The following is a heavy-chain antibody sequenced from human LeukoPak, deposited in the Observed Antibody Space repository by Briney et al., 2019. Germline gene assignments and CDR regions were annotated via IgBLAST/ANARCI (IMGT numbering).Heavy chain of an antibody. V-gene: IGHV3-30*03. Sequence: GGSLRLSCAASGFIFSSYGMYWVRQSPGKGLEWVAYVSDDGTRQYYADSVKGRLTISRDNSKNTLNLQMNSLRVEDTAVYYCARDITGSYSVDYWGQGTLVTASS. CDR1: GFIFSSYG. D-gene: IGHD1-26*01. CDR3: ARDITGSYSVDY. CDR2: VSDDGTRQ. J-gene: IGHJ4*02.